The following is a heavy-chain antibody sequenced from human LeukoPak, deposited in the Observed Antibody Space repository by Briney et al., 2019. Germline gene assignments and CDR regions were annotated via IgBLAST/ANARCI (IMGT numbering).Heavy chain of an antibody. CDR1: GGSISSGSYY. Sequence: SETLSLTCTVSGGSISSGSYYRSWIRQPAGKGLEWIGRIYTSGSTNYNPSLKSRVTISVDTSKNQFSLKLSSVTAADTAVYYCARGIVVVPAAIEWFDPWGQGTLVTVSP. CDR2: IYTSGST. J-gene: IGHJ5*02. CDR3: ARGIVVVPAAIEWFDP. V-gene: IGHV4-61*02. D-gene: IGHD2-2*02.